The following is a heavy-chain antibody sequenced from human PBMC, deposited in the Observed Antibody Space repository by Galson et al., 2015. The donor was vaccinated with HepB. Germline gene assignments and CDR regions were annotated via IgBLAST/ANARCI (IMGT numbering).Heavy chain of an antibody. Sequence: SVKVSCKASGGTFSSYAISWVRQAPGQGLEWMGGIIPIFGTANYAQKFQGRVTITADESTSTAYMELSSLRSEDTAVYYCAREGGYCSGGSCYTGGAFDIWGQGTMVTVSS. J-gene: IGHJ3*02. V-gene: IGHV1-69*13. D-gene: IGHD2-15*01. CDR2: IIPIFGTA. CDR1: GGTFSSYA. CDR3: AREGGYCSGGSCYTGGAFDI.